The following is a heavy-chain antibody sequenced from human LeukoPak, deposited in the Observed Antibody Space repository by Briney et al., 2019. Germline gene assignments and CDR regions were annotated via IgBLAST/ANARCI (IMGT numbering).Heavy chain of an antibody. CDR1: GGSIRNYY. J-gene: IGHJ4*02. V-gene: IGHV4-59*01. CDR2: TSDSGNT. D-gene: IGHD2-21*01. Sequence: PSETLSLTCTVSGGSIRNYYWNWIRQPPGKGLEWIGYTSDSGNTDYKPSLTSRVTISVDTSKNQFSLKLTSATAADTAVYYCARWHSHGRYFDYWGQGALVTVSS. CDR3: ARWHSHGRYFDY.